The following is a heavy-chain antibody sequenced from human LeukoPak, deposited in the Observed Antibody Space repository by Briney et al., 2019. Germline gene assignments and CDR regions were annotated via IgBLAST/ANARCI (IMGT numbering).Heavy chain of an antibody. CDR3: AAGCSSTSCPPGFDP. J-gene: IGHJ5*02. CDR1: GGSFSGYY. Sequence: SETLSLTCAVYGGSFSGYYWSWIRQPPGKGLEWIGEINHSGSTNYNPSLESRVTISVDTSKNQFSLKLSSVTAADTAVYYCAAGCSSTSCPPGFDPWGQGTLVTVSS. CDR2: INHSGST. D-gene: IGHD2-2*01. V-gene: IGHV4-34*01.